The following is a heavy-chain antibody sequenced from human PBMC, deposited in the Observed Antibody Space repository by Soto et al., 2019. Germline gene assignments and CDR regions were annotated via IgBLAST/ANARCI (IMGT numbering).Heavy chain of an antibody. Sequence: GGSLRLSCAASGFTFSSYGMHWVRHAPGKGLEWVAVIWYDGSNKYYADSVKGRFTISRDNSKNTLYLQMNSLRAEDTAVYYCARDGEIQLLSLVLFYWGQGTLVTVSS. J-gene: IGHJ4*02. D-gene: IGHD5-18*01. V-gene: IGHV3-33*01. CDR2: IWYDGSNK. CDR3: ARDGEIQLLSLVLFY. CDR1: GFTFSSYG.